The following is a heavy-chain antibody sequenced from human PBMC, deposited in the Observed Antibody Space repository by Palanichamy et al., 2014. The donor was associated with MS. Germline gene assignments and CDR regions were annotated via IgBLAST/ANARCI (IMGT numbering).Heavy chain of an antibody. CDR1: GFSFSDFG. V-gene: IGHV3-30*02. CDR3: ARDQNYDSTGYHYHNWFDL. J-gene: IGHJ5*02. CDR2: IRLDGHNK. D-gene: IGHD3-22*01. Sequence: QVQLVESGGRVVQTGGSLRLSCRASGFSFSDFGMHWVRQAPGKGLEWVVFIRLDGHNKNYAESVKGRFTISRDNSKKSLSLLMNSLTTEDTAVYYCARDQNYDSTGYHYHNWFDLWGQGTLVTVSS.